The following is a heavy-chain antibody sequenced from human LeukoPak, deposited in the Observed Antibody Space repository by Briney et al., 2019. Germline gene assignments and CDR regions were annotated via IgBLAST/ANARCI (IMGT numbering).Heavy chain of an antibody. CDR1: GGSFSGYY. CDR3: ARKDDILTGYTPNGMDV. J-gene: IGHJ6*02. D-gene: IGHD3-9*01. V-gene: IGHV4-34*01. CDR2: INHSGST. Sequence: SETLSLTCAVYGGSFSGYYWSWIRQPPGKGLEGIGEINHSGSTNYNPSLKSRVTISVDTSKNQFSLKLSSVTAADTAVYYCARKDDILTGYTPNGMDVWGQGTTVTVSS.